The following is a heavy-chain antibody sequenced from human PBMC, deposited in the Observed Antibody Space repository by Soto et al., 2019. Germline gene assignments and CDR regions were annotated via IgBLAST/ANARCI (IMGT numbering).Heavy chain of an antibody. CDR2: ITYTGVST. Sequence: GGSLRLSCAASEFSFDDYAMSWVRQAPGKGLECVSSITYTGVSTYYVDSVKGRFTISRDNSKDTLYLQMNSLRAEDTAIYYCAKASVWYPYFDSWGQGTLVTVSS. V-gene: IGHV3-23*01. CDR1: EFSFDDYA. D-gene: IGHD6-13*01. CDR3: AKASVWYPYFDS. J-gene: IGHJ4*02.